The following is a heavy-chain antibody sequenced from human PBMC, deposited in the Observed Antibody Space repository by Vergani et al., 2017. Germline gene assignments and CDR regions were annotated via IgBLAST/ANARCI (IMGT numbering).Heavy chain of an antibody. CDR3: ARAPIYCSSTSCYLDAFDI. Sequence: QVQLQESGPGLVKPSQTLSLTCTVSGGSISSGGYYWSWIRQHPGKGLEWVGYIHYSGSTYYNPSLKSRVTISVDTSKNQFSLKLSSVAAADTAVYYCARAPIYCSSTSCYLDAFDIWGQGTMVTVSS. V-gene: IGHV4-31*03. CDR1: GGSISSGGYY. D-gene: IGHD2-2*01. J-gene: IGHJ3*02. CDR2: IHYSGST.